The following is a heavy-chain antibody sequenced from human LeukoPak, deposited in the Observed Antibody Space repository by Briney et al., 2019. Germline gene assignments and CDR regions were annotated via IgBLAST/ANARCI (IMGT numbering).Heavy chain of an antibody. V-gene: IGHV4-38-2*02. CDR3: ARTGDWSYFDY. Sequence: PSETLSLTCTVSGYSISSGYYWGWIRQPPGKGLEWIGSIYHSGSTYYNPSLKSRVTISVDTSKNQFSLKLSSVTAADTAVYYCARTGDWSYFDYWGQGTLVTVSS. CDR1: GYSISSGYY. J-gene: IGHJ4*02. CDR2: IYHSGST. D-gene: IGHD2-21*02.